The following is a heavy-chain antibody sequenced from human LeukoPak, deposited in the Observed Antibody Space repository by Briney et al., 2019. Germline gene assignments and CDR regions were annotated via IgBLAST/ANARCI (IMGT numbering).Heavy chain of an antibody. CDR2: ISSSSSTI. CDR3: AKPYSSSWGSPYYFDY. CDR1: GFDVDDYY. Sequence: GGSLRLSCAASGFDVDDYYMDWIRQAPGKGLEWVSYISSSSSTIYYADSVKGRFTISRDNSKNTLYLQMNSLRAEDTAVYYCAKPYSSSWGSPYYFDYWGQGTLVTVSS. J-gene: IGHJ4*02. D-gene: IGHD6-13*01. V-gene: IGHV3-11*01.